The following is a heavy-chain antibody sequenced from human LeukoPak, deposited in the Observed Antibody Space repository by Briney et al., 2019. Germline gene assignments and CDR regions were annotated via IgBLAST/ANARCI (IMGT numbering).Heavy chain of an antibody. CDR3: GRDGLFPFGGFILIQRFDC. J-gene: IGHJ4*02. Sequence: GGSLRLSCAASGFTFSSYGMHWVRQAPGKGLEWVAFIRYDGSNKYYADSVKGRFTISRDNSKNTLYLQMNSLRAEDTAGYYCGRDGLFPFGGFILIQRFDCWARETLVTVPS. CDR2: IRYDGSNK. CDR1: GFTFSSYG. V-gene: IGHV3-30*02. D-gene: IGHD3-16*02.